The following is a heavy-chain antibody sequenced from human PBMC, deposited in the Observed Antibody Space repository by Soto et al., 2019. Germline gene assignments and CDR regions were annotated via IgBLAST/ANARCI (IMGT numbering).Heavy chain of an antibody. D-gene: IGHD3-22*01. CDR1: GGTFSSYA. Sequence: QVQLVQSGAEVKKPGSSVKVSCKASGGTFSSYAISWVRQAPGQGLEWMGGIIPIFGTANYAQKFQGRVTITADESTSTAYMELSSLRSEDTAVYYCASATYCYDSSGYSNSWYFDLWGRGTLVTVSS. CDR3: ASATYCYDSSGYSNSWYFDL. CDR2: IIPIFGTA. J-gene: IGHJ2*01. V-gene: IGHV1-69*01.